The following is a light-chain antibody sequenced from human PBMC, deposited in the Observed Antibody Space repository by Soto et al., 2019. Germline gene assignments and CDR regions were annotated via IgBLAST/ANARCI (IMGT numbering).Light chain of an antibody. CDR1: QNIGSN. J-gene: IGKJ2*01. CDR3: QQYNNWPPYT. V-gene: IGKV3-15*01. Sequence: EVVMTQSPATLSASPGERVILSCRASQNIGSNLAWYQQRPGQAPRLLMYGASTRATETPARVSGSGSATDFTLTISSLQSEDFAVYYCQQYNNWPPYTFGQGTKVDIK. CDR2: GAS.